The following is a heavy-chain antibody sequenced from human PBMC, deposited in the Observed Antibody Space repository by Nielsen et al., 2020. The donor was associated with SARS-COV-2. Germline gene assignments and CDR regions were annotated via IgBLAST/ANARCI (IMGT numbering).Heavy chain of an antibody. D-gene: IGHD6-19*01. CDR2: ISWNSGSI. J-gene: IGHJ3*02. CDR1: GFTFADYA. Sequence: GGSLRLSCAASGFTFADYAMHWVRQAPGKGLEWVSGISWNSGSIGYADSVKGRFTISRDNAKNSLYLQMNSLRAEDTALYYCAKDKQWLPEHAFDIWGQGTMVTVSS. V-gene: IGHV3-9*01. CDR3: AKDKQWLPEHAFDI.